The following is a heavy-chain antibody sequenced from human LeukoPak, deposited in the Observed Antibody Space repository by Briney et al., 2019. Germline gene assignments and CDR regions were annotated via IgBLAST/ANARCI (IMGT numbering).Heavy chain of an antibody. CDR2: IYYSGST. Sequence: SETLSLTCAVSGGSISSNSYYWGRIRQPPGKGLEWVGSIYYSGSTYYIPSLKSRVTISVDTSKNQFSLKLSSVTTTDTAVYYCAREQRWLQSLDYWGQGTLVTVSS. J-gene: IGHJ4*02. D-gene: IGHD5-24*01. CDR1: GGSISSNSYY. V-gene: IGHV4-39*02. CDR3: AREQRWLQSLDY.